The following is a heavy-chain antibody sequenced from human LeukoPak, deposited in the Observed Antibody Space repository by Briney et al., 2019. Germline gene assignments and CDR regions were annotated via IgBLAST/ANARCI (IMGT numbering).Heavy chain of an antibody. Sequence: ASVKVSCKASGGTFSSYAISWVRQAPGQGLEWMGRIIPIFGTANYAQKFQGRVTITTDESTSTAYMELSSLRSEGTAVYYCARNYVWGSYRYTNYLDYWGQGTLVTVSS. J-gene: IGHJ4*02. V-gene: IGHV1-69*05. D-gene: IGHD3-16*02. CDR3: ARNYVWGSYRYTNYLDY. CDR2: IIPIFGTA. CDR1: GGTFSSYA.